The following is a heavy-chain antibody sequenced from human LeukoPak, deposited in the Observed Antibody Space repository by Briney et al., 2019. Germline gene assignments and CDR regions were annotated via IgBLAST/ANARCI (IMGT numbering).Heavy chain of an antibody. J-gene: IGHJ5*02. Sequence: SETLSLTCTVSGGSLSSYYWSWIRQPPGKGLDWIGYIYYSGSTNYNPSLKSRVTMSVDTSKNQLSLKLTSVTAADTAVYYCAREGYCSSSSCDNGLDPLGQGTLVTVSS. CDR2: IYYSGST. CDR1: GGSLSSYY. V-gene: IGHV4-59*01. D-gene: IGHD2-2*01. CDR3: AREGYCSSSSCDNGLDP.